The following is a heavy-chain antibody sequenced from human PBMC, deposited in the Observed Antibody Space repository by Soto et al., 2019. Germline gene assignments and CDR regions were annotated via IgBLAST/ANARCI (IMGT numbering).Heavy chain of an antibody. J-gene: IGHJ4*02. V-gene: IGHV3-33*01. CDR3: AREGTAAAGHFDY. CDR2: IWYDGSNK. D-gene: IGHD6-13*01. CDR1: GFTFSSYG. Sequence: GGSLRLSCAASGFTFSSYGMHWVRQAPGKGLEWVAVIWYDGSNKYYADSVKGRFTISRDNSKNTLYLQMNSLRAEDTAVYYCAREGTAAAGHFDYWGQGTLVTVSS.